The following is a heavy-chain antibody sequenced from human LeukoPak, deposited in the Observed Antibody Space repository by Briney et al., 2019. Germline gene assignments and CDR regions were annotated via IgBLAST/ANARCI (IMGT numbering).Heavy chain of an antibody. CDR2: ISHSGST. D-gene: IGHD1-26*01. J-gene: IGHJ4*02. CDR3: AEGVGVTALDY. CDR1: GGSISSSNW. V-gene: IGHV4-4*02. Sequence: PSETLSLTCAVSGGSISSSNWWSWVRQPPGKGLEWIGEISHSGSTNYNPSLKSRVTISVDTSKNRFSLKLSSVTAADTAVYYCAEGVGVTALDYWGQGTLVTVSS.